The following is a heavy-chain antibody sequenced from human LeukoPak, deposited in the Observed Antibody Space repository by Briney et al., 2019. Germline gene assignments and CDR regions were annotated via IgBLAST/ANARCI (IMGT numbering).Heavy chain of an antibody. V-gene: IGHV3-7*01. D-gene: IGHD4-23*01. CDR3: ARDVGGADY. CDR1: GFSISDFW. J-gene: IGHJ4*02. Sequence: GGSLRLSCAASGFSISDFWMTWVRQAPGKGLEWVAILQRDGGASHYVDSVKGRVSLSRDTANNVLHLQMNSLRPDDTAVYYCARDVGGADYWGQGILVAVAS. CDR2: LQRDGGAS.